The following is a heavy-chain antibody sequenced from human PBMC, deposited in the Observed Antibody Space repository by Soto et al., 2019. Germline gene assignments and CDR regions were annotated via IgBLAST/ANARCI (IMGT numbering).Heavy chain of an antibody. Sequence: QVQLQESGPGLVKPSQTLSLTCTVSGGSISSGGYYWSWIRQHPGKGLEWIGYIYYSGSTYYNPSLKSRVTISVDTSKNQFSLKLSSVTAADTAVYYCAREVRVVVVPAAIWFDYWGQGTLSPSPQ. J-gene: IGHJ4*02. CDR3: AREVRVVVVPAAIWFDY. CDR1: GGSISSGGYY. V-gene: IGHV4-31*03. CDR2: IYYSGST. D-gene: IGHD2-2*01.